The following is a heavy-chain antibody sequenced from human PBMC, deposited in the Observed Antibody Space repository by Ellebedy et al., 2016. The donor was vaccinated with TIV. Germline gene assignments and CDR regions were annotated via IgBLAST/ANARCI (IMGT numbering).Heavy chain of an antibody. CDR3: ARGRGGSYVFDY. D-gene: IGHD1-26*01. CDR1: GFIFSSHG. J-gene: IGHJ4*02. CDR2: IWYDGSNR. V-gene: IGHV3-33*01. Sequence: GESLKISCAASGFIFSSHGLHWVRQAPGKGLDWVAVIWYDGSNRYYADSVKGRFTISRDNSKNTLYLQMNSLRAEDTAVYYCARGRGGSYVFDYWGQGTLVTVSS.